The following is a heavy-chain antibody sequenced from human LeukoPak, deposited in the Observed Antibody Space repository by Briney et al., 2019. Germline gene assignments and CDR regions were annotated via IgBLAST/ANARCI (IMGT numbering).Heavy chain of an antibody. CDR2: IWYDGSNK. CDR3: ARGDGYNDAEYLQH. CDR1: GFTFSSYG. J-gene: IGHJ1*01. V-gene: IGHV3-33*01. D-gene: IGHD5-24*01. Sequence: GRSLRLSCAASGFTFSSYGMHWVRQAPGKGLEWVAVIWYDGSNKYYGDPVKGRFTISRDNSKKTLYLQMNSLRVGGTAVYYRARGDGYNDAEYLQHWGQGTLVTVS.